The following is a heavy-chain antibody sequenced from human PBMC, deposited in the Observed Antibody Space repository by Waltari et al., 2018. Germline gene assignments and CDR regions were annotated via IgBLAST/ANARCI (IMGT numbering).Heavy chain of an antibody. J-gene: IGHJ5*02. V-gene: IGHV4-4*07. CDR3: ARDVARRDYGSGSYYNPNWFDP. CDR1: GGSISSYY. CDR2: IYTSGST. Sequence: QVQLQESGPGLVKPSETLSLTCTVSGGSISSYYWSWLRQPAGKGLGWIGRIYTSGSTNYNPSLKSRVTMSVDTSKNQFSLKLSSVTAADTAVYYCARDVARRDYGSGSYYNPNWFDPWGQGTLVTVSS. D-gene: IGHD3-10*01.